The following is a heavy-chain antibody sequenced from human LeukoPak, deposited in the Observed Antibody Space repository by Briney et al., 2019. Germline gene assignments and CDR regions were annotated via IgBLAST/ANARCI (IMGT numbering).Heavy chain of an antibody. Sequence: SETLSLTCAVYGGSFSGYYWSWIRQPPGKGLEWMGEINHSGSTNYNPSLKSRVTISVDTSKNQFSLKLSSVTAADTAVYYCARRRITMIVMFDPWGQGTLVTVSS. V-gene: IGHV4-34*01. D-gene: IGHD3-22*01. CDR3: ARRRITMIVMFDP. CDR1: GGSFSGYY. J-gene: IGHJ5*02. CDR2: INHSGST.